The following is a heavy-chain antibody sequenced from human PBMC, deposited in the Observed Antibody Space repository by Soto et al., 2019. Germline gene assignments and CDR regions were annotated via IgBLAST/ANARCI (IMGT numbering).Heavy chain of an antibody. D-gene: IGHD3-10*01. J-gene: IGHJ6*02. V-gene: IGHV4-4*02. CDR1: GASISSSNG. Sequence: PSEPLSPTCAVSGASISSSNGWSWVRQPPGKGLEWIGEIYHSGSTNYNPSLKSRVTISVDKSKNQFSLKLSSVTAADTAVYYCARVAITTVREDNYYYSGMDDWGPGTTVTVSS. CDR3: ARVAITTVREDNYYYSGMDD. CDR2: IYHSGST.